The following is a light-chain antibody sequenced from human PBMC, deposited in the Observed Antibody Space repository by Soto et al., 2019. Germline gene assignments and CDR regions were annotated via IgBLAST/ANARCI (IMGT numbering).Light chain of an antibody. CDR1: SSNIGNNY. Sequence: QSVLTQPPSVSAAPGQTVTISCSGSSSNIGNNYVSWYQQLPGTAPKLLIYDNNNRPSGIPDRFSGSKSATSATLGITGLQTGDEADYYCGTWDSSLTVVVFGGGTKVTVL. CDR2: DNN. V-gene: IGLV1-51*01. J-gene: IGLJ2*01. CDR3: GTWDSSLTVVV.